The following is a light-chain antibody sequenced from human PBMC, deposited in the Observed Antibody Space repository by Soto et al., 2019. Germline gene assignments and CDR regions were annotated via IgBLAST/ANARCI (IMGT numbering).Light chain of an antibody. CDR2: EVS. CDR3: SSYTSSSSYV. V-gene: IGLV2-14*01. Sequence: QSVLTQPASVSGSPGQSITISCPGTSSDVGGYNYVSWYQQHPGKAPKLMIYEVSNRPSGVSNRFSGSKSGNTASLTISGLQAEDEADYYCSSYTSSSSYVFGTGTKVTAL. CDR1: SSDVGGYNY. J-gene: IGLJ1*01.